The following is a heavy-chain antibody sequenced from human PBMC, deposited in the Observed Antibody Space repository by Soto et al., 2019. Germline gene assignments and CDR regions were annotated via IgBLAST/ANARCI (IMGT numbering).Heavy chain of an antibody. D-gene: IGHD1-26*01. CDR2: ISSSGATK. CDR3: ARDLMGSVGAADY. V-gene: IGHV3-11*01. CDR1: GFTFSDYY. J-gene: IGHJ4*02. Sequence: QVQLVESGGGLVKPGGSLRLSCAASGFTFSDYYMIWIRQAPGKGLEWVSYISSSGATKFYADSVKGRFTVSRDNAENSLFLQMNSLRADDTAVYYCARDLMGSVGAADYWGQGTLVTVSS.